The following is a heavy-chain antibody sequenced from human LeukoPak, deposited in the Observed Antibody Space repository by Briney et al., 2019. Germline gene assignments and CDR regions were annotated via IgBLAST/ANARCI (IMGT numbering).Heavy chain of an antibody. CDR1: GYTLTELS. V-gene: IGHV1-24*01. Sequence: GASVKVSCKVSGYTLTELSMHWVRQAPGKGLEWMGGFDPEDAETIYAQKFQGRVTMTEDTSTDTAYMELSSLRSEDTAVYYCATTNPLWFGELYLDYWGQGTLVTVSS. CDR2: FDPEDAET. J-gene: IGHJ4*02. CDR3: ATTNPLWFGELYLDY. D-gene: IGHD3-10*01.